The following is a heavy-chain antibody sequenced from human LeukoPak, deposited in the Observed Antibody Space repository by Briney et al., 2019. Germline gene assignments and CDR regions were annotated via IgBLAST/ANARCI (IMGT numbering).Heavy chain of an antibody. V-gene: IGHV3-74*01. J-gene: IGHJ6*03. Sequence: TGGSLRLSCAASGFTFSSYWMHWVPEAPRKGLVWVSRINSDGSSTSYADSVKGRFTISRDNAKNTLYLQMNSLRAEDTAVYYCARGGSYDFWSGYFTGYYMDVWGKGTTVTVSS. CDR2: INSDGSST. CDR1: GFTFSSYW. D-gene: IGHD3-3*01. CDR3: ARGGSYDFWSGYFTGYYMDV.